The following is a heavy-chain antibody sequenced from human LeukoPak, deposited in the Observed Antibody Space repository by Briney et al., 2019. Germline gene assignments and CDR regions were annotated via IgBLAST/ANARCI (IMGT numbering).Heavy chain of an antibody. CDR2: ISSRSTYI. J-gene: IGHJ4*02. V-gene: IGHV3-21*01. D-gene: IGHD4-11*01. CDR1: GFTFSSYA. CDR3: ARDLINYGGYCLDF. Sequence: GGSLRLSCAASGFTFSSYAMSWVRQAPGKGLEWVSSISSRSTYIYYADSVKGRFIISRDNDKNSLYLQMNSLRVEDTAIYYCARDLINYGGYCLDFWGQGTLVTVSS.